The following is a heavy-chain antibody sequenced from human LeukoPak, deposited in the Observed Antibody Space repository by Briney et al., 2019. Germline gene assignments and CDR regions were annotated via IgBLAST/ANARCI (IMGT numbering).Heavy chain of an antibody. CDR2: IYYSGST. V-gene: IGHV4-59*01. CDR3: ARGWITMVRGVIRWFDP. J-gene: IGHJ5*02. Sequence: SETLSLTCTVSGGSISSYYWSWIRQPPGKGLEWIGNIYYSGSTNYNPSLKSRVTISVDTSKNQFSLKLSSVTAADTAVYYCARGWITMVRGVIRWFDPWGQGTLVTVSS. D-gene: IGHD3-10*01. CDR1: GGSISSYY.